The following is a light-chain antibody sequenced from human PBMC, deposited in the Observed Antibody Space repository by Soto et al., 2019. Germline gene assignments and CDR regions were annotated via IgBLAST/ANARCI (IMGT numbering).Light chain of an antibody. CDR2: AAS. V-gene: IGKV1-27*01. CDR1: QAIYNY. CDR3: QKFSAVPT. J-gene: IGKJ4*01. Sequence: DIQMTQSPSSLSASVGDRVTITCRASQAIYNYLAWYQQKPGKVPTLLISAASTLQSGVPSRFSGSGSGTDLTLSISSLQPEDVATDYCQKFSAVPTFGGGTKVEI.